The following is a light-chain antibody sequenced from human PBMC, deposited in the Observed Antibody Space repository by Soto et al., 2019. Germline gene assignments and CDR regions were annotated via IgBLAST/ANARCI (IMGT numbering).Light chain of an antibody. CDR1: QSLLQNNGYNY. Sequence: DIVMTQSPLYPPVTPGEPASISCRSSQSLLQNNGYNYLDWYLQKPGQPPQLLIYLGSNRASGVPDRFSASGSGTDFTLKISRVEAEDVGIYYCMQALQTPWTFGQGTKVEIK. CDR3: MQALQTPWT. CDR2: LGS. V-gene: IGKV2-28*01. J-gene: IGKJ1*01.